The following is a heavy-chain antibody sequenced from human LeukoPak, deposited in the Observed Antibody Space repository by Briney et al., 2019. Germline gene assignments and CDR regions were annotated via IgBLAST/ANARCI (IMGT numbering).Heavy chain of an antibody. Sequence: KTSETLSLTCTVSGGSISSYYWSWIRQPPGKGLEWTGYISDTGSTNYNPSLKSRVTISVDTSKNHFSLKVSSVTAADTAVYYCARDDYYGSGSFDYWGQGTLVTVSS. V-gene: IGHV4-59*01. J-gene: IGHJ4*02. D-gene: IGHD3-10*01. CDR1: GGSISSYY. CDR3: ARDDYYGSGSFDY. CDR2: ISDTGST.